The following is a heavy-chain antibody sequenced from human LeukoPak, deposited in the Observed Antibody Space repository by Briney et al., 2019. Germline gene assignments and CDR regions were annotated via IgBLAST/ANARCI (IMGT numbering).Heavy chain of an antibody. J-gene: IGHJ5*02. Sequence: SETLSLTCTVSGGSISSYYWSWIRQPPGKGLEWIGYIYYSGSTNYNPSLKSRVTISVDTSKNQFSLKLSSVTAADTAVYYCARGNLGYCSSTSCQYLYNWFDPWGQGTLVTVSS. D-gene: IGHD2-2*01. CDR2: IYYSGST. V-gene: IGHV4-59*01. CDR3: ARGNLGYCSSTSCQYLYNWFDP. CDR1: GGSISSYY.